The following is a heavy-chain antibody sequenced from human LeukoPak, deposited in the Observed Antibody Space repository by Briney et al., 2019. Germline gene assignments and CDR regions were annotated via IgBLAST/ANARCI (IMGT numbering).Heavy chain of an antibody. CDR1: GGSFSGYY. Sequence: PSETLSLTCAVYGGSFSGYYWSWIRQPPGKGLEWIGEINHSGSTNYNPSLKSRVTISVDTSKNQFSLKLSSVTAADTAVYYCAGGYCSSTSCYTHYYYYGMDVWGQGTTVTVSS. CDR2: INHSGST. CDR3: AGGYCSSTSCYTHYYYYGMDV. J-gene: IGHJ6*02. V-gene: IGHV4-34*01. D-gene: IGHD2-2*02.